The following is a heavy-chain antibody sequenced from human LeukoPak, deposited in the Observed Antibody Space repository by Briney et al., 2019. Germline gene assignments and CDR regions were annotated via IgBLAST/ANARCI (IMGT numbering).Heavy chain of an antibody. V-gene: IGHV4-34*01. D-gene: IGHD4-17*01. CDR1: GGSFSGYY. CDR3: ARVNDGDRYYYYYYMDV. J-gene: IGHJ6*03. CDR2: INHRGST. Sequence: SETLSLTCAVYGGSFSGYYWSWIRQPPGKGLEWIGEINHRGSTNYNPSLKSRVTISVDTSKNQFSLKLSSVTAADTAVYYCARVNDGDRYYYYYYMDVWGKGTTVTVSS.